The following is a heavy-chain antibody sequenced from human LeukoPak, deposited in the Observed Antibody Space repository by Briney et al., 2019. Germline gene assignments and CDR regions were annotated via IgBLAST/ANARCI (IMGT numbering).Heavy chain of an antibody. J-gene: IGHJ4*02. CDR3: ALGVSFDY. D-gene: IGHD1-26*01. CDR2: IYYSGST. CDR1: GGSISSSSYY. V-gene: IGHV4-39*07. Sequence: SETLSLTCTVSGGSISSSSYYWGWIRQPPGKGLEWIGSIYYSGSTYYNPSLKSRVTISVDTSKNQFSLKLSSVTAADTAVYYCALGVSFDYWGQGTLVTVSS.